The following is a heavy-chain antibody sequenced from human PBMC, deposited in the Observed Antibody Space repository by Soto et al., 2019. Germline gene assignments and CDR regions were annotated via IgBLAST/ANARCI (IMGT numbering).Heavy chain of an antibody. CDR2: INHSGST. J-gene: IGHJ4*02. Sequence: PSETLSLTCAVYGGSFSGYYWSRIRQPPGKGLEWIGEINHSGSTNYNPSLKSRVTISVDTSKNQFSLKLSSVTAADAAVYYCARGLFYVWGSYRYWYFDYWGQGTLVTVSS. CDR3: ARGLFYVWGSYRYWYFDY. D-gene: IGHD3-16*02. V-gene: IGHV4-34*01. CDR1: GGSFSGYY.